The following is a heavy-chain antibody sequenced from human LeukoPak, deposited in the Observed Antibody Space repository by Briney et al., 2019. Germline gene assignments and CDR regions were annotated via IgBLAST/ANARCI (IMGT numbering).Heavy chain of an antibody. CDR1: GGSISSSSYY. J-gene: IGHJ4*02. CDR3: ARGVKGCSGGSCTYSNFGY. V-gene: IGHV4-39*07. Sequence: PSETLSLTCTVSGGSISSSSYYWGWIRQPPGKGLEWIGSIYYSGSTYYNPSLKSRVTISVDTSKNQFSLKLSSVTAADTAVYYCARGVKGCSGGSCTYSNFGYWGQGTLVTVSS. CDR2: IYYSGST. D-gene: IGHD2-15*01.